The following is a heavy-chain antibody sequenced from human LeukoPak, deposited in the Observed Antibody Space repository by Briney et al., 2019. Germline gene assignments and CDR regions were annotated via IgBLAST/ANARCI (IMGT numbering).Heavy chain of an antibody. D-gene: IGHD4-23*01. CDR1: GFTFSSYW. V-gene: IGHV3-74*01. CDR3: ARGRPHGNDY. J-gene: IGHJ4*02. Sequence: GGSQRLSCAASGFTFSSYWMNWVRQAPGKGLVWVSRIASDGSSTTYADSVKGRLSISRDNAKNTLYLQMNSLRVEDTAVYYCARGRPHGNDYWGQGTLVTVSS. CDR2: IASDGSST.